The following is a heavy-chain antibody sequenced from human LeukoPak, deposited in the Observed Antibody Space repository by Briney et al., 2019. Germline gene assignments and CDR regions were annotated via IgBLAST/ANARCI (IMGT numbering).Heavy chain of an antibody. CDR3: ARGPQGEYYYYGMDV. CDR1: GYSFTSYW. Sequence: GESLQISCKGSGYSFTSYWIGWVRQLPGKGLEWMGIIYPGDSDTRYSPSFQGQVTISADKSISTAYLQWSSLKASDTAMYYCARGPQGEYYYYGMDVWGQGTTVTVTS. CDR2: IYPGDSDT. V-gene: IGHV5-51*01. J-gene: IGHJ6*02.